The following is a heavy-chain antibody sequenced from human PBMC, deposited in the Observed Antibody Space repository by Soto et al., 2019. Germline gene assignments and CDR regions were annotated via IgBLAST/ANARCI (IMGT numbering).Heavy chain of an antibody. V-gene: IGHV4-59*01. J-gene: IGHJ6*03. D-gene: IGHD2-2*01. CDR3: ARGTVVPAVLLLVYKYDYYDYMDV. Sequence: SGTLSLTCTVSGGSIGSYYWSWIRQPPGKGLEWIGYIYYSGSTNYNPSLKSRVTISVDTSKNQFSLKLSSVTAADTAVYYCARGTVVPAVLLLVYKYDYYDYMDVWGQGATVTVS. CDR2: IYYSGST. CDR1: GGSIGSYY.